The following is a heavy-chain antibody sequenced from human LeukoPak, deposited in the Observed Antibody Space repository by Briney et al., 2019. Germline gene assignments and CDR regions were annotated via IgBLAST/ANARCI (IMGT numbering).Heavy chain of an antibody. D-gene: IGHD6-13*01. V-gene: IGHV1-69*13. Sequence: SVKVSCKASGYTFTSYDINWVRQAPGQGLEWMGGIIPIFGTANYAQKFQGRVTITADESTSTAYMELSSLRSEDTAVYYCARGRAAAGTPYYFDYWGQGTLVTVSS. CDR2: IIPIFGTA. CDR1: GYTFTSYD. J-gene: IGHJ4*02. CDR3: ARGRAAAGTPYYFDY.